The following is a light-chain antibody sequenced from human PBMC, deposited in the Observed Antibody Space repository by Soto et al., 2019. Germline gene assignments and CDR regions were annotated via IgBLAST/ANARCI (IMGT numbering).Light chain of an antibody. CDR3: QQYNNWPPYT. CDR2: GAS. J-gene: IGKJ2*01. CDR1: QSVSSN. V-gene: IGKV3-15*01. Sequence: EIVMTQSPATLSVSPGERATLSCRASQSVSSNLAWYQQKPGQAPRLLIYGASTRATGIPARFSGTGSGTEYTLTISSLQSEDFAIYYCQQYNNWPPYTFGQGTNVDI.